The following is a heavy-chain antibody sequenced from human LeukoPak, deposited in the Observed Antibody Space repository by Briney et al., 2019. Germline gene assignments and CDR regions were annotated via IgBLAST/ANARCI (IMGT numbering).Heavy chain of an antibody. V-gene: IGHV4-38-2*01. Sequence: SETLSLTCAVPGYSISSGYYWGWIRQPPVKGLEWIGSIYYSGSTYYNPSLKSRVTISVDTSKNQFSLKLSSVTAADTAVYYCARPGYCSNTSCLEEGYDYWGQGTLVTVSS. D-gene: IGHD2-2*01. CDR3: ARPGYCSNTSCLEEGYDY. CDR1: GYSISSGYY. J-gene: IGHJ4*02. CDR2: IYYSGST.